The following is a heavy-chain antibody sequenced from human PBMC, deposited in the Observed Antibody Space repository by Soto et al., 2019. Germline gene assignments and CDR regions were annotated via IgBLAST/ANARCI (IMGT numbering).Heavy chain of an antibody. Sequence: ASVKVSCKASGYTFTTYPMHWVRQAPGQRLEWIGWINAGNGNTKYSQKFQGRVTITRDTSASTVYMELSSLRSEDTAVYYCARDRTTGWYYFDYWGQGILVTVSS. D-gene: IGHD6-19*01. CDR1: GYTFTTYP. V-gene: IGHV1-3*01. CDR3: ARDRTTGWYYFDY. J-gene: IGHJ4*02. CDR2: INAGNGNT.